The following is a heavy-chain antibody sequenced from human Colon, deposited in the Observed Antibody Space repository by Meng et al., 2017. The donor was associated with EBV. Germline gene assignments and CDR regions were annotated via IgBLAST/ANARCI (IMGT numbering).Heavy chain of an antibody. CDR1: GGSIRSSNW. Sequence: VQLQVAGQALVKPAGTPSLTCAVSGGSIRSSNWGSWVRQPPGKGLEWIGEIYHSGSTNYNPSLKSRVTISVDKSKNQFSLKLSSVTAADTAVYYCARVVTALWGYYFDYWGQGTLVTVSS. D-gene: IGHD2-21*02. CDR2: IYHSGST. CDR3: ARVVTALWGYYFDY. J-gene: IGHJ4*02. V-gene: IGHV4-4*02.